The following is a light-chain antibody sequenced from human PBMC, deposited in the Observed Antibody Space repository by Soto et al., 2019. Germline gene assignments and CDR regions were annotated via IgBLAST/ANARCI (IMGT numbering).Light chain of an antibody. CDR3: QHYNNLPRP. J-gene: IGKJ1*01. Sequence: EIGMTQSPATLSVSEGERATLSCRASQSVSSSLAWYQQKPGQAPRLLIYGASTRATGIPARFSGSGSGTEFTLTISSLQSEDFAGYCCQHYNNLPRPFGQGTKVDI. CDR1: QSVSSS. CDR2: GAS. V-gene: IGKV3-15*01.